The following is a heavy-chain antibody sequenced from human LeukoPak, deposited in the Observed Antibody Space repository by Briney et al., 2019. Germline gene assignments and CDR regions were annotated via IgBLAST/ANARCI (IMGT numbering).Heavy chain of an antibody. CDR1: GFTFSSHR. CDR3: ARDSGRYGYYMDV. CDR2: ISGSSDDI. V-gene: IGHV3-48*01. Sequence: GGSLRLSSAASGFTFSSHRMNWVRQAPGKGLEWVADISGSSDDIHYADSVTGRFTISRDNAKNSVYLQMNSLRVEDTAVYYCARDSGRYGYYMDVWGKGTTVTVSS. D-gene: IGHD1-26*01. J-gene: IGHJ6*04.